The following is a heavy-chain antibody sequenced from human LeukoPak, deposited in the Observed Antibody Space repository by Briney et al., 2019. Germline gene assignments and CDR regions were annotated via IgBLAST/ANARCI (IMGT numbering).Heavy chain of an antibody. D-gene: IGHD3-10*01. J-gene: IGHJ6*02. V-gene: IGHV1-69*01. CDR1: GGTFSIYA. Sequence: SVTVSCKASGGTFSIYAISWVRQAPGQGLEWMGGIIPIFGTANYAQKFQGRVTITADESTSTAYMELSSLRSEDTAVYYCASSSPSSGSLDYGMDVWGQGTTVTVSS. CDR3: ASSSPSSGSLDYGMDV. CDR2: IIPIFGTA.